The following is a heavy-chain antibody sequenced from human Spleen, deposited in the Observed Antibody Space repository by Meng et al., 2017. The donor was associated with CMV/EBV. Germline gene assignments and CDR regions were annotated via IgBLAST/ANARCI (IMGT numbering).Heavy chain of an antibody. D-gene: IGHD6-13*01. V-gene: IGHV4-4*07. J-gene: IGHJ4*02. CDR2: IYTSGST. CDR3: AREGIAAPHFEY. CDR1: GGFISSYY. Sequence: DAGHGIARPLQTPSFTCPVFGGFISSYYWRWIRQPAGKGLEWIGRIYTSGSTNYNPSLKSRVTMSVDTSKNQFSLKLSSVTAADTAVYYCAREGIAAPHFEYWGQGTLVTVSS.